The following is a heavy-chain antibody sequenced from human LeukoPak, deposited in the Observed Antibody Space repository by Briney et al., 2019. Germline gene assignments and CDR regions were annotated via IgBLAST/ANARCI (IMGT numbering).Heavy chain of an antibody. V-gene: IGHV4-59*01. D-gene: IGHD5-24*01. CDR3: ARGGRWLQSGLNY. J-gene: IGHJ4*02. Sequence: SETLSLTCTVSGGSISSYYWSWIRQPPGKGLEWIGYIYYSGSTNYNPSLKSRVTISVDTSKNQFSLKLSSVTAADTAVYYCARGGRWLQSGLNYWGQGTLVTVSP. CDR1: GGSISSYY. CDR2: IYYSGST.